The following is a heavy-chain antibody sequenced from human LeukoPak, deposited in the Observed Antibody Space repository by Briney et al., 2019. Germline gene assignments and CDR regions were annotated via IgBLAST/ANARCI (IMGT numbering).Heavy chain of an antibody. J-gene: IGHJ4*02. CDR1: GFTFSSYA. D-gene: IGHD2-2*01. Sequence: GGSLTLSCAASGFTFSSYAMHWVRQAPGKGLEYVSAISSNGGSTYYANSVKGRFTISRDNSKNTLYLQMGSLRAEDMAVYYCARGERIVVVPAATDYWGQGTLVTVSS. V-gene: IGHV3-64*01. CDR2: ISSNGGST. CDR3: ARGERIVVVPAATDY.